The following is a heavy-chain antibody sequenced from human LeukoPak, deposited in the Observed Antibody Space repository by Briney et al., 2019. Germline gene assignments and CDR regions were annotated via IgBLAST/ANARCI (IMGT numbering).Heavy chain of an antibody. J-gene: IGHJ5*02. CDR3: ARITQWPNFNWFDP. CDR1: GGTFSSYA. CDR2: IIPIFGTA. D-gene: IGHD6-19*01. V-gene: IGHV1-69*06. Sequence: ASVEVSCKASGGTFSSYAVSWVRQAPGQGLEWMGGIIPIFGTANYAQKFQGRVTITADKSTSTAYMELSSLRSEDTAVYYCARITQWPNFNWFDPWGQGTLVTVSS.